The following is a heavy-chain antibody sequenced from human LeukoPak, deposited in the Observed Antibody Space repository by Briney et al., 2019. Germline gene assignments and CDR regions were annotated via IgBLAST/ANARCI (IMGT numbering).Heavy chain of an antibody. CDR3: AKELGYCSGGSCYELDY. J-gene: IGHJ4*02. CDR1: GSXFSSYA. D-gene: IGHD2-15*01. CDR2: ISGSGGST. V-gene: IGHV3-23*01. Sequence: PGGSLRLSCAASGSXFSSYAISWVRQAPGKGLEWVSAISGSGGSTYYADSVKGRFTISRDNSKNTLYLQMNSLRAEDTAVYYCAKELGYCSGGSCYELDYWGQGTLVTVSS.